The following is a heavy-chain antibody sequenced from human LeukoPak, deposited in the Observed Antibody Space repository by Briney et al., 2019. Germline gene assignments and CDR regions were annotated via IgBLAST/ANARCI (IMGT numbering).Heavy chain of an antibody. V-gene: IGHV1-69*05. D-gene: IGHD6-6*01. J-gene: IGHJ5*02. Sequence: SVTDSFQACLGTFIRYAISWVRQAAGQGLDWMGGIIPIFGTANYAQKFQGRVTITTDESTSTAYMELSSLRSEDTAVYYCAREDYSSSSGWFDPWGQGTLVTVSS. CDR2: IIPIFGTA. CDR3: AREDYSSSSGWFDP. CDR1: LGTFIRYA.